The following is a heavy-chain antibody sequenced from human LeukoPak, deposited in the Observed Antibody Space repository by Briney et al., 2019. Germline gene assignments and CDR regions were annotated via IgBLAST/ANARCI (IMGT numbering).Heavy chain of an antibody. Sequence: GGSLRLSCAASGFTFDDYAMHWVRQAQGKGLEWVSLISGDGGSTYYADSVKGRFTISRDNSKNSLYLQMNSLRTEDTALYYCANLGYDFWSGYYTRYYYYMDVWGKGTTVTVSS. D-gene: IGHD3-3*01. CDR2: ISGDGGST. CDR1: GFTFDDYA. CDR3: ANLGYDFWSGYYTRYYYYMDV. J-gene: IGHJ6*03. V-gene: IGHV3-43*02.